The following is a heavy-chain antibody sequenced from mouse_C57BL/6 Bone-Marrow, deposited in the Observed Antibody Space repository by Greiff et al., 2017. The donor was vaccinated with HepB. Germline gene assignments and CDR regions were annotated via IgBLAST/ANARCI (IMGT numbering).Heavy chain of an antibody. CDR3: ARPPLLLRFAWFAY. D-gene: IGHD1-1*01. Sequence: VQGVESGPELVKPGASVKISCKASGYTFTDYYINWVKQRPGQGLEWIGWIFPGSGSTYYNEKFKGKATLTVDKSSSTAYMLLSSLTSEDSAVYFCARPPLLLRFAWFAYWGQGTLVTVSA. V-gene: IGHV1-75*01. CDR2: IFPGSGST. CDR1: GYTFTDYY. J-gene: IGHJ3*01.